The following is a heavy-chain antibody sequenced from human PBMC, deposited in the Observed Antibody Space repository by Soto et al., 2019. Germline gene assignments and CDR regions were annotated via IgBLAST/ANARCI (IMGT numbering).Heavy chain of an antibody. J-gene: IGHJ6*02. CDR3: AASSAPNYIYYYYGMDV. Sequence: QMQLVQSGPEVKKPGTSVKVSCKASGFTFTSSAVQWVRQARGQRLEWIGWIVVGSGNTNYAQKFQERVTITRDMSTSTADMELSSLRSEDTAVYYCAASSAPNYIYYYYGMDVWGQGTTVTVSS. CDR1: GFTFTSSA. CDR2: IVVGSGNT. V-gene: IGHV1-58*01. D-gene: IGHD1-7*01.